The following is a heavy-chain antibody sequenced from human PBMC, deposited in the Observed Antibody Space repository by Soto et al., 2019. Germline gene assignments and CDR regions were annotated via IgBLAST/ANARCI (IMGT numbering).Heavy chain of an antibody. J-gene: IGHJ6*02. CDR1: GFTFSSYA. CDR3: AKAYDFWSGYLYYYYGMDV. Sequence: GGSLRLSCAASGFTFSSYAMSWVRQAPGKGLEWVSAISGSGGSTYYADSVKGRFTISRDNSKNTLYLQMNSLRAEDTAVYYCAKAYDFWSGYLYYYYGMDVWGQGTTVTVSS. CDR2: ISGSGGST. V-gene: IGHV3-23*01. D-gene: IGHD3-3*01.